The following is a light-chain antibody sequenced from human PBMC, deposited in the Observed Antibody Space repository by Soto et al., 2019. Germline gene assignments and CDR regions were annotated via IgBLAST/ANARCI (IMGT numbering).Light chain of an antibody. CDR1: QSVSSN. V-gene: IGKV3-15*01. CDR3: QQYNNWPYPEYT. J-gene: IGKJ2*01. CDR2: GAS. Sequence: EIVMTQSPATLSVSPGERATLSCRASQSVSSNLAWYQQKPGQAPRLLIYGASTRATGIPARFSGSGSGTEFTLTISSLQSEDFAVYYCQQYNNWPYPEYTFGQGTKLEIK.